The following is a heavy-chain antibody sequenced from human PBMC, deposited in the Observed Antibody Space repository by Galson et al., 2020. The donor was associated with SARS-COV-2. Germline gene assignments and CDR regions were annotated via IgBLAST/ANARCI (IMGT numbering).Heavy chain of an antibody. V-gene: IGHV4-34*01. CDR1: GGSFSGHS. D-gene: IGHD2-2*01. J-gene: IGHJ6*03. CDR3: TRGRQGVVPSPVLGLGPFDSYYYMDV. Sequence: SQTLSLTCAVYGGSFSGHSWTWIRQAPGKGLEWIGEIKFGGDTNYSPSLRGRVTLSVDTSKNQFSLKLTSLSAADTAVYFCTRGRQGVVPSPVLGLGPFDSYYYMDVWGKGTSVTVSS. CDR2: IKFGGDT.